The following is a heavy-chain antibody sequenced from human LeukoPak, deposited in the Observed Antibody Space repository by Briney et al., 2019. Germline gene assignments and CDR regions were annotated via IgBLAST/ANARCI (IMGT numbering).Heavy chain of an antibody. D-gene: IGHD6-19*01. J-gene: IGHJ4*02. CDR2: IYSPGGT. Sequence: PGGSLRLSCAASGFTVSRHYMSWVRQAPGKGLEWVSIIYSPGGTYYADSVKGRFTISRDNSENTLYLQLNSLRADDTAIYYCVKRSTSGWFYFDYWGQGTLVTVSS. CDR1: GFTVSRHY. CDR3: VKRSTSGWFYFDY. V-gene: IGHV3-53*01.